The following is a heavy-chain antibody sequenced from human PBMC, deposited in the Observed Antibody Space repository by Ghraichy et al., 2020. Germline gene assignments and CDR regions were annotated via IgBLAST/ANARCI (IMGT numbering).Heavy chain of an antibody. V-gene: IGHV3-74*01. CDR1: GFSITNYW. CDR3: ARGESGLDN. D-gene: IGHD3-3*01. Sequence: GGSLRLSCAGSGFSITNYWMYWVRQAPGKGLEWVSHIYGDSFSTNYADSVRGRFTISRDVAKNSVYLQMNNLRVEDTAVYFCARGESGLDNWGQGILVTVS. CDR2: IYGDSFST. J-gene: IGHJ4*02.